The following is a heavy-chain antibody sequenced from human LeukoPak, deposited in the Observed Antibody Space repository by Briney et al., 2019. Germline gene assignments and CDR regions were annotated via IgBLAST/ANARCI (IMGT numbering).Heavy chain of an antibody. J-gene: IGHJ4*02. V-gene: IGHV4-61*02. Sequence: SQTLSLTCTVSGGSISSGSYYWSWIRQPAGKGLEWIGRMYTSGSTNYNPSLKSRVTISVDTSKNQFSLKLSSVTAADTAVYYCARRSGYYIFDYWGQGTLVTVSS. D-gene: IGHD3-3*01. CDR3: ARRSGYYIFDY. CDR1: GGSISSGSYY. CDR2: MYTSGST.